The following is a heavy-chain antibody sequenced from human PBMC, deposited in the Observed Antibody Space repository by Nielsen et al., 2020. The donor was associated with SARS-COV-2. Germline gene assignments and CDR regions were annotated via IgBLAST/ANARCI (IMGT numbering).Heavy chain of an antibody. Sequence: ASVKVSCKASGYTFTSYAMHWVRQAPGQRLEWMGWINAGNANTKYSQKFQGRVTITRDTSASTAYMELSSLRSDDTAVYYCARGEVPTFADYWGQGTLVTVSS. V-gene: IGHV1-3*01. CDR3: ARGEVPTFADY. CDR1: GYTFTSYA. CDR2: INAGNANT. D-gene: IGHD2-2*01. J-gene: IGHJ4*02.